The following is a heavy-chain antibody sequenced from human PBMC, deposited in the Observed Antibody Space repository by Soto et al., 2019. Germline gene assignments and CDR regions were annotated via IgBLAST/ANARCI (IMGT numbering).Heavy chain of an antibody. V-gene: IGHV1-46*01. Sequence: SVRVSCKASGYTFTSYDINWVRQAPGQGPEWMGIINPSGGSTSYAQKFRGRVTMTRDTSTSTVYMELSSLRSEDTAVYYCARGDPYYYDSSGYYRMGYWGQGTLVTVSS. CDR3: ARGDPYYYDSSGYYRMGY. CDR2: INPSGGST. CDR1: GYTFTSYD. D-gene: IGHD3-22*01. J-gene: IGHJ4*02.